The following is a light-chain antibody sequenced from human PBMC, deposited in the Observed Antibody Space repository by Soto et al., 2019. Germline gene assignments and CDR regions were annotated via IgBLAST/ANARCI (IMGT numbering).Light chain of an antibody. CDR2: DSS. CDR3: QQYYNFPRT. CDR1: QDIANH. J-gene: IGKJ1*01. V-gene: IGKV1-33*01. Sequence: DIQLTQSPSSLSTSIGDRVTITCQASQDIANHVNWYQQKPGKAPNLLIYDSSRLQTGVPSRFSGSVSGTEFTFTIISLQPEDIATYYCQQYYNFPRTFGQGTKVEI.